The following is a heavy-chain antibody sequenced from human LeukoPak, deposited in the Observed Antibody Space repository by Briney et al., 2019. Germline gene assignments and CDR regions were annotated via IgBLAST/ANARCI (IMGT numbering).Heavy chain of an antibody. D-gene: IGHD2-21*02. CDR1: GYSFTSYW. Sequence: GESLKISCKGSGYSFTSYWIGWVRQMPGKGLEWMGIIYPGDSDTRYSPSFQGQVTISADKSISTAYLQWSSLKASDTAMYYCARHESAYCGGDCAFDYWGQGTLVTVSS. V-gene: IGHV5-51*01. J-gene: IGHJ4*02. CDR2: IYPGDSDT. CDR3: ARHESAYCGGDCAFDY.